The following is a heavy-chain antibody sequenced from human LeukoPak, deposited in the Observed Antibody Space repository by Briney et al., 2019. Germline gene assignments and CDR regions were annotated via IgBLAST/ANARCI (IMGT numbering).Heavy chain of an antibody. D-gene: IGHD2-2*01. CDR2: INPNSGGT. CDR1: GYTFTGYY. J-gene: IGHJ4*02. CDR3: ARERGEYQLLDFDY. Sequence: ASVKVSRKASGYTFTGYYMHWVRQAPGQGLEWMGWINPNSGGTTYAQKFQGRVTITRDTSISTAYMELSRLRSDDTAVYYCARERGEYQLLDFDYWVQGTLVTVSS. V-gene: IGHV1-2*02.